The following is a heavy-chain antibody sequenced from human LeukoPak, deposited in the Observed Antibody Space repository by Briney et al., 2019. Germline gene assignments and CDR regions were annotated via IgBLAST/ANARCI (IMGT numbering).Heavy chain of an antibody. J-gene: IGHJ4*02. D-gene: IGHD1-26*01. CDR1: GYSFTNSW. V-gene: IGHV5-51*01. Sequence: GESLQISCKGSGYSFTNSWIGWVRLMPGKGLEWMGIIYPGDSDTRYSPSFQGQVTISADKSISTAYLQWSSLKASDTAMYYCARIVGATTWGSDYWGQGTLVTVSS. CDR3: ARIVGATTWGSDY. CDR2: IYPGDSDT.